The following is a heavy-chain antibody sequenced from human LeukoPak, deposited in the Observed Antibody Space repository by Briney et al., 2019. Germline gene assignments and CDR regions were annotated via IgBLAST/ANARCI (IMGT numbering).Heavy chain of an antibody. CDR2: INHSGST. J-gene: IGHJ5*02. Sequence: SETLSLTCAVYGGSFSGYYWSWIRQPPGKGLEWIGEINHSGSTNYNPSLKSRVTISVDTSKDQFSLKLSSVTAADTAVYYCARSSAMIVVVPRHWFDPWGQGTLVTVSS. D-gene: IGHD3-22*01. CDR3: ARSSAMIVVVPRHWFDP. V-gene: IGHV4-34*01. CDR1: GGSFSGYY.